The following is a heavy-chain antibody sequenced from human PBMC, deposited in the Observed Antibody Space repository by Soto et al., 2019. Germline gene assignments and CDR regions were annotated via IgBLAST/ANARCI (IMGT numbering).Heavy chain of an antibody. Sequence: EVQLVESGGGLVQPGGSLRLSCAASGFTVSTHYMTWVRQAPGKGLEWVSVMFYGGSTYYADSVKGRFTTSRDDSENTLYLQMNSLRAEDTAVYYCATTGMGITLYYYYHGMDVWGQGTTVTVSS. CDR2: MFYGGST. CDR3: ATTGMGITLYYYYHGMDV. D-gene: IGHD3-10*01. J-gene: IGHJ6*02. CDR1: GFTVSTHY. V-gene: IGHV3-66*01.